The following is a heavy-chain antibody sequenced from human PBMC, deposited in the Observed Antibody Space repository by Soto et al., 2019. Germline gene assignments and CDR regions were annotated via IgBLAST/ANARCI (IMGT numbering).Heavy chain of an antibody. V-gene: IGHV3-49*04. D-gene: IGHD6-19*01. CDR1: GFTFGDYA. CDR2: IRSKAYGGTT. CDR3: TRVGIYSSGYIDY. J-gene: IGHJ4*02. Sequence: PGGSLRLSCTASGFTFGDYAMSWVRQAPGKGLEWVGFIRSKAYGGTTEYVASVKGRFTISRDDSKSIAYLQMNSLKTEDTAVYYCTRVGIYSSGYIDYWGQGTLVTVS.